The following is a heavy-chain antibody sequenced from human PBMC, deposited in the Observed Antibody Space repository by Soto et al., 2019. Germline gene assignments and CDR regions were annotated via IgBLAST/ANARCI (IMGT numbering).Heavy chain of an antibody. D-gene: IGHD2-21*01. V-gene: IGHV4-61*01. J-gene: IGHJ4*02. Sequence: PSETLSLTCAVSGVSVNSASYTWIWIRQPPGKGLQWIGNIRYSGTTDYNPFLRSRVTMSLDTSKNHVSLSLTSVTSADAAVYYCARTDSRGAWAAWFWGQGTLVTVSS. CDR2: IRYSGTT. CDR1: GVSVNSASYT. CDR3: ARTDSRGAWAAWF.